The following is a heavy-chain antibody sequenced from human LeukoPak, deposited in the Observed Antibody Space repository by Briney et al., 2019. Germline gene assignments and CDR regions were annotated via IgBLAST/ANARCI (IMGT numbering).Heavy chain of an antibody. CDR2: IYTSGST. D-gene: IGHD6-13*01. CDR3: AREGVAAAGRTLDY. J-gene: IGHJ4*02. CDR1: GGSISSYY. Sequence: SETLSLTCNVSGGSISSYYWSWIRQPAGKGLEWIGRIYTSGSTNYNPPLKSRVTMSVDTSKNQFSLKMSSVTAADTAVYYCAREGVAAAGRTLDYWGQGTLVTVSS. V-gene: IGHV4-4*07.